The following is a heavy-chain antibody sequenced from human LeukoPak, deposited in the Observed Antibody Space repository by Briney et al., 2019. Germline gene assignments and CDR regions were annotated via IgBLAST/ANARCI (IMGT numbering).Heavy chain of an antibody. CDR3: ARLNIAAGYYFDY. Sequence: SETLSLTCTVSGGSISSYYWSWIRQPPGKGLEWIGFIYYSGSTNYNPSLKSRVTISVDTSKNQFSLKLSSVTAADTAVYYCARLNIAAGYYFDYWGQGTLVTVSS. CDR2: IYYSGST. CDR1: GGSISSYY. D-gene: IGHD6-13*01. V-gene: IGHV4-59*08. J-gene: IGHJ4*02.